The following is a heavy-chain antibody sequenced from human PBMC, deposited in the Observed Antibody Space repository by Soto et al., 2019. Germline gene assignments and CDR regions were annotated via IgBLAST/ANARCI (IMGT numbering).Heavy chain of an antibody. Sequence: SETLSLTCAVYGGSFSGYYWSWIRQPPGKGLEWIGEINHSGSTNYNPSLKSRVTISVDTSKNQFSLKLSSVTAADTAVYYCARVRPLLPAAMGFGGDYWGQGTLVTVSS. J-gene: IGHJ4*02. CDR1: GGSFSGYY. D-gene: IGHD2-2*01. CDR2: INHSGST. CDR3: ARVRPLLPAAMGFGGDY. V-gene: IGHV4-34*01.